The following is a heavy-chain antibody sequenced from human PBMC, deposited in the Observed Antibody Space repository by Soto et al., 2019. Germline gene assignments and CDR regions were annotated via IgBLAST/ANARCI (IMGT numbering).Heavy chain of an antibody. J-gene: IGHJ3*02. CDR2: IYYSGST. V-gene: IGHV4-30-4*01. CDR1: GGSISSGDYY. D-gene: IGHD3-22*01. Sequence: SETLSLTCTVSGGSISSGDYYWSWIRQPPGKGLEWIGYIYYSGSTYYNPSLKSRVTISVDTSKNQVSLKLSSVTAADTAVYYCARDIGSSGYSDDDAFDIWGQGTMVTVSS. CDR3: ARDIGSSGYSDDDAFDI.